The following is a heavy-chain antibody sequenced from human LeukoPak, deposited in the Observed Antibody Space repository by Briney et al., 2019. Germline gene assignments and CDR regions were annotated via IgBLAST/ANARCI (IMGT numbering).Heavy chain of an antibody. Sequence: PGGSLSLSCVGSGLAFHNHAMYWVRRPPGKGLEWVSAINWNSDTKAYADSVKGRFTISRDRARNSLYLQMDSLGPEDTALYYCAKDTGGNGGYFYAMDVGGQGTSVTVFS. V-gene: IGHV3-9*01. CDR3: AKDTGGNGGYFYAMDV. D-gene: IGHD4-23*01. J-gene: IGHJ6*02. CDR1: GLAFHNHA. CDR2: INWNSDTK.